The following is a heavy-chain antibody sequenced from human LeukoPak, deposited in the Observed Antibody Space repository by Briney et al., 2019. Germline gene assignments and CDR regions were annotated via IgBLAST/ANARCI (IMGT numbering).Heavy chain of an antibody. J-gene: IGHJ4*02. CDR1: GGSISSGGYY. Sequence: SQTLSLTCTVSGGSISSGGYYWSWIRQHPGKGLEWIGYIYYSGSTYYNPSLKSRVTISVDTSKNQFSLKLSSVTAADTAVYYCARGVEVVTYFDYWGQGTLVTVSS. D-gene: IGHD4-23*01. CDR2: IYYSGST. V-gene: IGHV4-31*03. CDR3: ARGVEVVTYFDY.